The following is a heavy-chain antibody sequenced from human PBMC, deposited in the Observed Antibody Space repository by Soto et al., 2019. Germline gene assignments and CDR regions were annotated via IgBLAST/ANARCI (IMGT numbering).Heavy chain of an antibody. CDR1: GFTFSSYA. J-gene: IGHJ4*02. CDR3: ARRGSGSCDDY. V-gene: IGHV3-23*01. CDR2: ISGSGDST. D-gene: IGHD1-26*01. Sequence: EVQLLESGGGLEQPGGSLRLSCAASGFTFSSYAMNWVRQAPGKGLEWVSVISGSGDSTYYADSVKGRFTISRDNSKNTLYLQMNSLRAEDMAVYYCARRGSGSCDDYWGQGTLVNVSS.